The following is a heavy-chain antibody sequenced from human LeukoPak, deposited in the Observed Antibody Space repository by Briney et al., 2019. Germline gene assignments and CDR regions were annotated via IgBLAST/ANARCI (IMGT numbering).Heavy chain of an antibody. Sequence: GGSLRLSCAASGFTFSSYAMSCVRQAPGKGLDWVSAISGSGGNTYYADSVKGRFTISRDNSKNTLYLQMNSLRAEDTAVYYCAKDQYGGNPQYYFDYWGQGTLVTVSS. CDR2: ISGSGGNT. CDR3: AKDQYGGNPQYYFDY. V-gene: IGHV3-23*01. CDR1: GFTFSSYA. D-gene: IGHD4-23*01. J-gene: IGHJ4*02.